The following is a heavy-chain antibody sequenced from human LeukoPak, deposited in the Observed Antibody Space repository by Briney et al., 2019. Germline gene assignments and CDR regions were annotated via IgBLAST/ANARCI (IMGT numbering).Heavy chain of an antibody. CDR2: ISAYNGNT. D-gene: IGHD6-19*01. CDR1: GYTFTSYD. Sequence: EASVKVSCKASGYTFTSYDINWVRQAPGQGLEWMGWISAYNGNTNYAQKFQDRVTMTTDTSTNTAYMELRSLRFDDTAVYYCARDGKEWLVPAFDIWGQGTVVTVSS. J-gene: IGHJ3*02. V-gene: IGHV1-18*01. CDR3: ARDGKEWLVPAFDI.